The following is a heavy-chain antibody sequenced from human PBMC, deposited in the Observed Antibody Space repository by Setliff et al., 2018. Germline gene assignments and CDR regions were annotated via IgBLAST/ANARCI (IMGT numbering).Heavy chain of an antibody. Sequence: PGGSLRLSCAASGFTFGSLWMAWVRQTPGKGLEWVANINEDGSAQFYVDSVLGRFTISRDNAKNSLSLQMNGLRAEDTSVYYCARDPGGGFPSYYGMDVWGQGTTVTVSS. CDR2: INEDGSAQ. D-gene: IGHD2-15*01. J-gene: IGHJ6*02. CDR3: ARDPGGGFPSYYGMDV. V-gene: IGHV3-7*01. CDR1: GFTFGSLW.